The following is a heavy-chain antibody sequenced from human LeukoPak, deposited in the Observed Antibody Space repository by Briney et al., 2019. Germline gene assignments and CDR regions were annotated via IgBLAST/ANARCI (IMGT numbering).Heavy chain of an antibody. D-gene: IGHD6-19*01. V-gene: IGHV1-3*01. CDR3: ARGAPIRVAVAATFDP. Sequence: GASVKVSCTTSGFTFTTYTMHWVRQAPGQRLEWMGWINAANGNTQYSQKFQGRVTITRDTSASTAYMELSSLRSEDTAVYYCARGAPIRVAVAATFDPWGQGTLVTVPS. CDR1: GFTFTTYT. J-gene: IGHJ5*02. CDR2: INAANGNT.